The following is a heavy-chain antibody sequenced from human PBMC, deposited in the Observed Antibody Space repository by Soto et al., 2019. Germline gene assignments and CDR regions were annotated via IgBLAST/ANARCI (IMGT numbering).Heavy chain of an antibody. CDR1: GFTFDDYA. J-gene: IGHJ4*02. V-gene: IGHV3-9*01. Sequence: HPGGSLRLSCAASGFTFDDYAMHWVRQAPEKGLEWVSGISWKSTRVAYADSVKGRFTISRDDANKSLYLQMNSLRPEDTALYYCAKDRVGQGTSQWGGNDYWGQGTLVTVSS. CDR2: ISWKSTRV. D-gene: IGHD1-26*01. CDR3: AKDRVGQGTSQWGGNDY.